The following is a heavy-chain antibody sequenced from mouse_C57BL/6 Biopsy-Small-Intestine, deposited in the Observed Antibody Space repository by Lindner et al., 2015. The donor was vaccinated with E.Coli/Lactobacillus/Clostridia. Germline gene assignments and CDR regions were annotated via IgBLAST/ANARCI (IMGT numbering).Heavy chain of an antibody. CDR1: GYAFTNYL. Sequence: VQLQESGAELVRPGTSVKVSCKASGYAFTNYLIEWVKQRPGQGLEWIGVINPGSGGTNYNEKFKGKATFTADTSSNTAYMQLSSLTTEDSAIYYCASSADYAMDYWGQGTSVTVSS. V-gene: IGHV1-54*02. CDR3: ASSADYAMDY. CDR2: INPGSGGT. J-gene: IGHJ4*01.